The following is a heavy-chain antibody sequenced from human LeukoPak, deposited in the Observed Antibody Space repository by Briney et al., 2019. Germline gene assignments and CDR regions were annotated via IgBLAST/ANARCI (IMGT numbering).Heavy chain of an antibody. CDR2: ISYDGSNK. D-gene: IGHD6-13*01. V-gene: IGHV3-30-3*01. CDR1: GFTFSSYA. Sequence: PGGSLRLSCAASGFTFSSYAMHWVRQAPGKGLEWVAVISYDGSNKYYADSVKGRFTISRDNSKNTLYLQMNSLRAEDTAVYYCARDIAAAGTDWNGMDVWGQGTTVTVSS. J-gene: IGHJ6*02. CDR3: ARDIAAAGTDWNGMDV.